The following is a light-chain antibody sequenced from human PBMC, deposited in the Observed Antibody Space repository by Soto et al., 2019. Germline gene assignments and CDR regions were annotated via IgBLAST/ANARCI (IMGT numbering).Light chain of an antibody. J-gene: IGKJ5*01. Sequence: EIVLTQSPGTLSLSPGEGATLSCRASQSVYFSYLAWYQQKSGQAPRLLIHGAISRAAGIPDRFSGSDSGRDFTLIINGVKPEDSAVYYCQQYGSSPYTFGRGTRLEI. CDR2: GAI. V-gene: IGKV3-20*01. CDR1: QSVYFSY. CDR3: QQYGSSPYT.